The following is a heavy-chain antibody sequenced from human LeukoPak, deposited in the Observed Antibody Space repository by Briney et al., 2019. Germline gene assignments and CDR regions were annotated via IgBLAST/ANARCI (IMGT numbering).Heavy chain of an antibody. Sequence: ASVKVSCKASGYTFTGYYMHWVRQAPGQGREWMGWINPNSGGTNYAQKFQSRVTMTRDTSISTAYMELSRLRSDDTAVYYCARDLMSLRYFDWLSYDYWGQGTLVTVSS. CDR2: INPNSGGT. J-gene: IGHJ4*02. D-gene: IGHD3-9*01. CDR3: ARDLMSLRYFDWLSYDY. CDR1: GYTFTGYY. V-gene: IGHV1-2*02.